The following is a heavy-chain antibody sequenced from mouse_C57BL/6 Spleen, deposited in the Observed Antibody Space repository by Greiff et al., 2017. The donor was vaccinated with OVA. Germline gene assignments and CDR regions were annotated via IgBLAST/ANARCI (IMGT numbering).Heavy chain of an antibody. Sequence: EVHLVESGGGLVKPGGSLKLSCAASGFTFSSYAMSWVRQTPEKRLEWVATISDGGSYTYYPDNVKGRFTISRDNAKNNLYLQMSHLKSEDTAMYYCARERRDAMDYWGQGTSVTVSS. CDR3: ARERRDAMDY. J-gene: IGHJ4*01. CDR1: GFTFSSYA. V-gene: IGHV5-4*01. CDR2: ISDGGSYT.